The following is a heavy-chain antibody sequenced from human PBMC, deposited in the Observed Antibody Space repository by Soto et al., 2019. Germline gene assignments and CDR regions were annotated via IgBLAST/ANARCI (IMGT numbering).Heavy chain of an antibody. Sequence: EVQLLESGGDLVQPGGSLRLSCDASGFTFDIYALSWVRQTRGKGLEWVAAISGSGDYTYYTDSVKGRFTISRDNSKNTRSLQMNNMRVEDTAIYYCAKVDRYSSGWSYYAPEYYYYPMDVWGQGTTVTVSS. CDR3: AKVDRYSSGWSYYAPEYYYYPMDV. CDR1: GFTFDIYA. CDR2: ISGSGDYT. J-gene: IGHJ6*02. D-gene: IGHD6-19*01. V-gene: IGHV3-23*01.